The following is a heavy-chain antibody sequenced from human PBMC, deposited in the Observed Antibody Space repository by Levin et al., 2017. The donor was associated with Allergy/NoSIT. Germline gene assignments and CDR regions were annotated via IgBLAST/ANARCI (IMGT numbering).Heavy chain of an antibody. D-gene: IGHD4-17*01. J-gene: IGHJ4*02. V-gene: IGHV3-21*01. CDR1: GFTFSSYS. CDR3: ARATTVTTVAFDY. CDR2: ISSSSSYI. Sequence: GGSLRLSCAASGFTFSSYSMNWVRQAPGKGLEWVSSISSSSSYIYYADSVKGRFTISRDNAKNSLYLQMNSLRAEDTAVYYCARATTVTTVAFDYWGQGTLVTVSS.